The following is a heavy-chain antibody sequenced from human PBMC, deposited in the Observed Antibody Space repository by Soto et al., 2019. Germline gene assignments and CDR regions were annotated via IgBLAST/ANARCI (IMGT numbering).Heavy chain of an antibody. V-gene: IGHV4-4*02. CDR1: GGSISSSNW. Sequence: QVQLQESGPGLVKPSGTLSLTCAVSGGSISSSNWWSWVRQPPGKGLEWIGEIYHSGSTNYNPSLKSRVTISVDKSKNQFSLKLSSVTAADTAVYYCARVGYYYDSSGYYQLVGFDYWGQGTLVTVSS. CDR2: IYHSGST. J-gene: IGHJ4*02. CDR3: ARVGYYYDSSGYYQLVGFDY. D-gene: IGHD3-22*01.